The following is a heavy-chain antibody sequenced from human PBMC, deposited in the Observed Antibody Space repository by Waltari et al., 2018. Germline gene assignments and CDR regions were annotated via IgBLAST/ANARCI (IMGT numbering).Heavy chain of an antibody. CDR3: ARDRDYGDYVAFDI. V-gene: IGHV1-69*15. Sequence: QVQLVQSGAEVKKPGSSVKVSCKASGGTFSSYAISWVRQAPGHGLEWRGRIIPIFGTANHAQKFQGRVTMTADEATSTAYMELSSLRSEDTAVYYCARDRDYGDYVAFDIWGQGTMVTVSS. CDR1: GGTFSSYA. CDR2: IIPIFGTA. D-gene: IGHD4-17*01. J-gene: IGHJ3*02.